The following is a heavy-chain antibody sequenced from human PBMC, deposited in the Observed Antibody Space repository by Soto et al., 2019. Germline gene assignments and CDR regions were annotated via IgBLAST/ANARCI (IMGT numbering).Heavy chain of an antibody. CDR2: ISSSSSYI. CDR1: EFTFSSYS. D-gene: IGHD5-18*01. CDR3: AREGPKYSYAHDAFDI. V-gene: IGHV3-21*01. Sequence: GGYLRLSCAASEFTFSSYSMNWVRQAPGKGLEWVSSISSSSSYIYYADSVKGRFTISRDNAKNSLYLQMNSLRAEDTAVYYCAREGPKYSYAHDAFDIWGQGIMVTVSS. J-gene: IGHJ3*02.